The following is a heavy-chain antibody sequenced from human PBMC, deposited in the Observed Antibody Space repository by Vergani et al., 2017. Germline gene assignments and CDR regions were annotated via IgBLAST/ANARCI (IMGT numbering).Heavy chain of an antibody. Sequence: EVQLVESGGGLVQPGGSLRLSCAASGFTFSSYEMNWVRQAPGKGLEWVSAISGSGGSTYYADSVKGRFTISRDNAKNSLYLQMNSLRAEDTAVYYCAREGERGGSSLNWFDPWGQGTLVTVSS. CDR3: AREGERGGSSLNWFDP. D-gene: IGHD2-15*01. CDR1: GFTFSSYE. V-gene: IGHV3-48*03. J-gene: IGHJ5*02. CDR2: ISGSGGST.